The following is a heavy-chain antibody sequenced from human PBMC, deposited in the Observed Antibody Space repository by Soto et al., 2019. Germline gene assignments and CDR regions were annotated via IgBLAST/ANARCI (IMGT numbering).Heavy chain of an antibody. CDR3: ARGRGGLFINPLLNAFDI. D-gene: IGHD2-2*01. J-gene: IGHJ3*02. CDR2: IYYSGST. CDR1: GGSISSYY. V-gene: IGHV4-59*01. Sequence: SETLSLTCTVSGGSISSYYWSWIRQPPGKGLEWIGYIYYSGSTNYNPSLKSRVTISVDTSKNQFSLKLSSVTAADTAVYYCARGRGGLFINPLLNAFDIWGQGTMVTVSS.